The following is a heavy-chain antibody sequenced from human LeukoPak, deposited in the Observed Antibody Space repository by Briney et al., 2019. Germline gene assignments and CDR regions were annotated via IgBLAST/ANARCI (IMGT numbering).Heavy chain of an antibody. CDR2: INPSGGST. D-gene: IGHD3-10*01. V-gene: IGHV1-46*01. CDR3: ARGPSITMVRGGQWYYYMDV. CDR1: GGTFSSYA. Sequence: ASVKLFCKASGGTFSSYAISWVRHAPGQGLEWMGLINPSGGSTNYAQKFQGRDTMTRDTSTSTVYMALSSLRSEDTAVYYCARGPSITMVRGGQWYYYMDVWGKGTTVTISS. J-gene: IGHJ6*03.